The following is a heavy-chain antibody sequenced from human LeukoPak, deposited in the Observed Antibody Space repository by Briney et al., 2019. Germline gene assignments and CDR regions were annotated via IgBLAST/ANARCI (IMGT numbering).Heavy chain of an antibody. J-gene: IGHJ4*02. V-gene: IGHV3-23*01. CDR2: ISGSGGST. CDR3: AKDLSVSVSSDY. Sequence: GGSLRLSCAASGFTFSSYAMSWVRQAPGNGLEWVSDISGSGGSTYYADSVKGRFTISRDNSKNTLYLQMNSLRAEDTAVYYCAKDLSVSVSSDYWGQGTLVTVSS. CDR1: GFTFSSYA. D-gene: IGHD2-15*01.